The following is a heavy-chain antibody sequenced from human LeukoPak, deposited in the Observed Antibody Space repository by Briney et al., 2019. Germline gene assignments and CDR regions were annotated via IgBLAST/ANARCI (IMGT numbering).Heavy chain of an antibody. V-gene: IGHV1-18*01. D-gene: IGHD2-15*01. CDR1: GYTFISYG. CDR3: ARNLGYCSGGSCYDENYYFDY. CDR2: ISDHNGNT. Sequence: GASVQVSCKASGYTFISYGITWVRQAPGQGLEWMGWISDHNGNTNYVQKSQGRVTMTTDTSTSTAYMELRSLRSDDTAVYYCARNLGYCSGGSCYDENYYFDYWGQGTLVTVPS. J-gene: IGHJ4*02.